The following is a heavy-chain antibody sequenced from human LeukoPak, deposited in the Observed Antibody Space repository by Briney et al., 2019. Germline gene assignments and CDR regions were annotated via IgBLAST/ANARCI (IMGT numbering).Heavy chain of an antibody. V-gene: IGHV4-4*07. CDR1: GGSMESSY. D-gene: IGHD6-13*01. CDR2: IYTSGST. Sequence: SETLSLTCSVSGGSMESSYWSWIRQPAGKGLEWIGRIYTSGSTNYNPSLKSRVTVSVDTSKNQFSLKLSSVTAADTAVYYCARILAAAGPAAFDCWGQGTLVTVSS. J-gene: IGHJ4*02. CDR3: ARILAAAGPAAFDC.